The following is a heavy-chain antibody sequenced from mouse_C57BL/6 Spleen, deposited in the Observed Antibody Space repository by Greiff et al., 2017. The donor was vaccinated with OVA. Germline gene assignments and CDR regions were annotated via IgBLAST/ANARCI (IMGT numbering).Heavy chain of an antibody. CDR1: GFTFSDAW. J-gene: IGHJ2*01. CDR2: IRNKANNHAT. D-gene: IGHD1-1*01. Sequence: EVQLQESGGGLVQPGGSMKLSCAASGFTFSDAWMDWVRQSPEKGLEWVAEIRNKANNHATYYAVSVKGRFTISRDDAKSSVYLQMNSLRAEDTGIDYCTREYYGSSYGFDYWGQGTTLTVSS. V-gene: IGHV6-6*01. CDR3: TREYYGSSYGFDY.